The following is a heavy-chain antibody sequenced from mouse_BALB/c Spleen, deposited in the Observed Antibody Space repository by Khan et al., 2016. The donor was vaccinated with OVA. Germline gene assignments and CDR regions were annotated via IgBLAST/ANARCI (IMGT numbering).Heavy chain of an antibody. Sequence: EVQLQQSGPELVTPGASVKISCKTSGYRFVEYNIHWVKQSHGKSLEWIGGFHPNNGDPYYNQKFTAKATLTVDKSSSTAYMDRRSLTSEDSSICYCIRDRKYHGFTYWGQGTLFTVSA. CDR2: FHPNNGDP. CDR3: IRDRKYHGFTY. J-gene: IGHJ3*01. V-gene: IGHV1-18*01. CDR1: GYRFVEYN.